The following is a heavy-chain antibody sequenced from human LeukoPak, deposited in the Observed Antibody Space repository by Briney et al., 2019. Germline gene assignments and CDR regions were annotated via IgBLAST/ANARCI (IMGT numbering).Heavy chain of an antibody. CDR3: ARLVNGFYFDY. CDR1: GYTFTGYY. J-gene: IGHJ4*02. V-gene: IGHV1-2*06. Sequence: ASVKVSCKASGYTFTGYYMHWGRQAPGQGLEWMGRINPNSGGTNYAQKFQGRVTMTRDTSISTAYMELSRLRSDDTAVYYCARLVNGFYFDYWGQGTLVTVSS. CDR2: INPNSGGT. D-gene: IGHD3-9*01.